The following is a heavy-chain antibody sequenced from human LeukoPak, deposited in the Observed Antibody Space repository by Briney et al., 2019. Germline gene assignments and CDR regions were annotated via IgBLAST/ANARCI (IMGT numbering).Heavy chain of an antibody. CDR1: GFTFSNYA. V-gene: IGHV3-23*01. D-gene: IGHD3-10*01. J-gene: IGHJ4*02. CDR3: AKRTDGSGTYYSFDF. CDR2: MSGSGGST. Sequence: PGGSLRLSCAASGFTFSNYAMSWVRQAPGKGLEWVSSMSGSGGSTYYADSVKGRFTISRDNSKNTLYLQMNNLRAEDTALYYCAKRTDGSGTYYSFDFWGQGTLVTVSS.